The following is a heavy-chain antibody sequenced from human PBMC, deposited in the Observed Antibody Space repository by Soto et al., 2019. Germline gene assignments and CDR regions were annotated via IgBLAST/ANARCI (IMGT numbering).Heavy chain of an antibody. V-gene: IGHV1-3*01. CDR2: INAGNGNT. CDR3: ARARQLVLSWFDP. J-gene: IGHJ5*02. D-gene: IGHD6-13*01. CDR1: GYTFTSYA. Sequence: ASVKVSCKASGYTFTSYAMHWVRQAPGQRLEWMGWINAGNGNTKYSQKFQGRVTITRDTSASTAYMELSSLRSEDTAVYYCARARQLVLSWFDPWAQGTLVTVSS.